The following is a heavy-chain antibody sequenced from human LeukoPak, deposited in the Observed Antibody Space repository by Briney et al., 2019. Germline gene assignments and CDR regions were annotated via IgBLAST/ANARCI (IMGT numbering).Heavy chain of an antibody. CDR2: IYHSGST. Sequence: SETLSLTCAVSGGSISSSNWWSWVRQPPGKGLGWIGEIYHSGSTNYNPSLKSRVTIPVDKSKNQFSLKLSSVTAADTAVYYCASFVVAATAYYFDYWGQGTLVTVSS. CDR1: GGSISSSNW. V-gene: IGHV4-4*02. D-gene: IGHD2-15*01. J-gene: IGHJ4*02. CDR3: ASFVVAATAYYFDY.